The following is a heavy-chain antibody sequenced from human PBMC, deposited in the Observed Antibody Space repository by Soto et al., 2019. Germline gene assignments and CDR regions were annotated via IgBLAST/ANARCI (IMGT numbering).Heavy chain of an antibody. CDR3: ARGSYCSGGSCYLNWFDP. J-gene: IGHJ5*02. V-gene: IGHV4-31*03. D-gene: IGHD2-15*01. CDR1: GGSISSGDHY. CDR2: IYYSGTT. Sequence: SETLSLTCTVSGGSISSGDHYWSWVRQHPGKGLEWIGYIYYSGTTYYNPSLKSRVTISIDTSKNRFSLNLTSVTAADTAVYYCARGSYCSGGSCYLNWFDPWGQGTLVTVSS.